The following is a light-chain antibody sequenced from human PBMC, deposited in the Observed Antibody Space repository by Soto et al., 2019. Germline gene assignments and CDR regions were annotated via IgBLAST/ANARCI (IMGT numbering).Light chain of an antibody. CDR2: GTS. CDR3: QQYGSLSWT. V-gene: IGKV3-20*01. Sequence: EIVLTQSPGTLSLSPGERATLSCRASQSVGSNFLAWYQQKPGQAPRILIFGTSGRATGIPDRFSGSGSGKDFTLTISRLAPEDFAVYYCQQYGSLSWTLGQGTKVDTK. CDR1: QSVGSNF. J-gene: IGKJ1*01.